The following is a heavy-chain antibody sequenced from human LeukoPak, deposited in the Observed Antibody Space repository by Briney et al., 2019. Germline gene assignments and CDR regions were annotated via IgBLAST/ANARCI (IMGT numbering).Heavy chain of an antibody. J-gene: IGHJ4*02. Sequence: GSLRLSCAASGFTFSSYSMNWVRQAPGKGLEWIGEINHSGSTNYNPSLKGRVTISVDTSKNQFSLKLSSVTAADTAVYYCARVPAGYDKAVYWGQGTLVAVSS. D-gene: IGHD3-22*01. CDR3: ARVPAGYDKAVY. CDR2: INHSGST. V-gene: IGHV4-34*01. CDR1: GFTFSSYS.